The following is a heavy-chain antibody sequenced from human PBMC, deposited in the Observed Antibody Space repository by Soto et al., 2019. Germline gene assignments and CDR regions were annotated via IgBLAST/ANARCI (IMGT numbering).Heavy chain of an antibody. CDR2: IYYSGST. Sequence: PSETLSLTCTVSGGSISSGGYYWSWIRQHPGKGLEWIGYIYYSGSTYYNPSLKSRVTISVDTSKNQFSLKLSSVTAADTAVYYCARVPIGQQLAIYFDYWGQGTLVTVSS. CDR3: ARVPIGQQLAIYFDY. J-gene: IGHJ4*02. CDR1: GGSISSGGYY. V-gene: IGHV4-31*02. D-gene: IGHD6-13*01.